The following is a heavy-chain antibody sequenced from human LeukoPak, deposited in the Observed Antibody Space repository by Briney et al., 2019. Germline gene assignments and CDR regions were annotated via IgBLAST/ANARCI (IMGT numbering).Heavy chain of an antibody. J-gene: IGHJ5*02. CDR1: GGTISSYY. D-gene: IGHD3-16*01. CDR3: ARDGAPPFDP. CDR2: IYYSGST. Sequence: SETLSLTCTVSGGTISSYYWSWLRQPPGKGLEWIGYIYYSGSTNYNPSLKSRVTISVDTSKNQFSLKLSSVTAADTAVYYCARDGAPPFDPWGQGTLVTVSS. V-gene: IGHV4-59*01.